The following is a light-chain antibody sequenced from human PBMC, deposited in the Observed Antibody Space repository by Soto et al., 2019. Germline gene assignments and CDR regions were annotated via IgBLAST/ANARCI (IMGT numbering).Light chain of an antibody. CDR1: SANIGAGYD. Sequence: QSVLTQPPSVSGAPGQRVTISCTGSSANIGAGYDVHWYQQLPGTAPKLLIYGYINRPSGVPDRFSDSESGTSASLAITGLQAEDEANYYCQSYDSSLSGWVFGGGTKLTVL. V-gene: IGLV1-40*01. CDR3: QSYDSSLSGWV. CDR2: GYI. J-gene: IGLJ3*02.